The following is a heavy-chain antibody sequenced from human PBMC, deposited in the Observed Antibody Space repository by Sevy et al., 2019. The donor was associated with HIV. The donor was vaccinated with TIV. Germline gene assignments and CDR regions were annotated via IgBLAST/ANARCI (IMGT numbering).Heavy chain of an antibody. CDR2: INPNDGVT. J-gene: IGHJ6*02. V-gene: IGHV1-2*02. CDR3: ARLTTMPTSDLYGMDV. CDR1: GYTFTDYY. Sequence: ASVNVSSKASGYTFTDYYIHWVRQAPGQGLEWMAWINPNDGVTNYAQRFQGGVTVTRDTSISTAYMELRRLRSDDTAIYYCARLTTMPTSDLYGMDVWGQGTTVTVSS. D-gene: IGHD1-1*01.